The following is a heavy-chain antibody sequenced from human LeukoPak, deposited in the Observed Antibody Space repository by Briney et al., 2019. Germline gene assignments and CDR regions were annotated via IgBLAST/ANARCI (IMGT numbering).Heavy chain of an antibody. J-gene: IGHJ4*02. CDR3: AKQIPGYCSSTSCSPGPFDY. CDR2: ISWNSGSI. Sequence: GGSLRHSCAASGFTFDDYAMHWVRQAPGKGLEWVSGISWNSGSIGYADSVKGRFTISRDNAKNSLYLQMNSLRAEDTALYYCAKQIPGYCSSTSCSPGPFDYWGQGTLVTVSS. CDR1: GFTFDDYA. D-gene: IGHD2-2*01. V-gene: IGHV3-9*01.